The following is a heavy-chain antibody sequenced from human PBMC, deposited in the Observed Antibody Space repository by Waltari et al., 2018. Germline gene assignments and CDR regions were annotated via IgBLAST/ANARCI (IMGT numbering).Heavy chain of an antibody. V-gene: IGHV4-38-2*01. CDR1: GYSISSGYY. CDR3: ARHPALRYLDGF. Sequence: QVQLQESGPGLVKPSETLSLTCAVSGYSISSGYYWGWIRQPPGKGLEWIGSIYHSGSTYSNPSLKSRVTIAVDTSKNQFSLKLSAVTAADTAVYYCARHPALRYLDGFGGQGTLVTVSS. D-gene: IGHD3-9*01. CDR2: IYHSGST. J-gene: IGHJ4*02.